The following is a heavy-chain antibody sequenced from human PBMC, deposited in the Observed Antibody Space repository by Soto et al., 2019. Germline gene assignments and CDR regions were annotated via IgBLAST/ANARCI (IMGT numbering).Heavy chain of an antibody. CDR1: GLTFSSYA. CDR2: IKSKTDGGTT. CDR3: TTDLTDILPWDV. D-gene: IGHD3-9*01. J-gene: IGHJ6*02. V-gene: IGHV3-15*01. Sequence: GGSLRLSCAASGLTFSSYAMSWVRQAPGKGLEWVGRIKSKTDGGTTDYAAPVKGRFTISRDDSKNTLYLQMNSLKTEDTAVYYCTTDLTDILPWDVWGQGTTVTVSS.